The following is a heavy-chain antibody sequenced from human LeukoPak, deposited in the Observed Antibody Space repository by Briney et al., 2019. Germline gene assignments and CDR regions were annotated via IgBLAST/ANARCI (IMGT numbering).Heavy chain of an antibody. CDR2: IYSSGAT. J-gene: IGHJ4*02. V-gene: IGHV4-4*07. CDR3: ARVSSGWSYYFDY. D-gene: IGHD6-19*01. Sequence: SETLSLTCTVSGGSINSYYWSWIRQPRGRGLEWIGRIYSSGATNYNPSLKSRVTMSVDTSKNQFSLKLNSVTAADTAVYFCARVSSGWSYYFDYWGQGTLVTVSS. CDR1: GGSINSYY.